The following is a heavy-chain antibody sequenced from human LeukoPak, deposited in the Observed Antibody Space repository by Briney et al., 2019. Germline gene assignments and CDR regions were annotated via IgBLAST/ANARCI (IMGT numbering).Heavy chain of an antibody. J-gene: IGHJ4*02. CDR1: GGSLSSGIYY. V-gene: IGHV4-61*02. D-gene: IGHD3-9*01. CDR3: ARESPDYDILTGYYQDDY. Sequence: SQTLSLTCTDSGGSLSSGIYYWSWIRQPAGKGLEWIGRIYTSGSTNYNPSLKSRVTISVDTSKNQFSLKLSSVTAADTAVYYCARESPDYDILTGYYQDDYWGQGTLVTVSS. CDR2: IYTSGST.